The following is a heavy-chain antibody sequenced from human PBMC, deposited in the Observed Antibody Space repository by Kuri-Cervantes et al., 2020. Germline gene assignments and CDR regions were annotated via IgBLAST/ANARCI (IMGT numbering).Heavy chain of an antibody. V-gene: IGHV4-39*07. Sequence: SETLSLTCTVSGGSISSSSYYWGWIRQPPGKGLEWIGSIYYSGSTYYNPSLKSRVTISVDTSKNQFSLKLSSVTAADTAVYYCASTLYYYDSSGRRNFDYWGQGTLVTVSS. CDR1: GGSISSSSYY. D-gene: IGHD3-22*01. CDR3: ASTLYYYDSSGRRNFDY. J-gene: IGHJ4*02. CDR2: IYYSGST.